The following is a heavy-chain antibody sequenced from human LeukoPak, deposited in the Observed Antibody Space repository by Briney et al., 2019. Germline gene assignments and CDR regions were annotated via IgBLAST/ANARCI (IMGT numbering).Heavy chain of an antibody. CDR3: AKDHVGIAMIVMVLDS. V-gene: IGHV3-74*01. CDR1: GFTFSSYG. CDR2: INSDGSST. Sequence: GGSLRLSCAASGFTFSSYGMHWVRQAPGKGLVWVSRINSDGSSTSYADSVKGRFTISRDNAKKTLYLEMNSLRVEDTAIYYCAKDHVGIAMIVMVLDSWGQGTLVTVSS. J-gene: IGHJ4*02. D-gene: IGHD3-22*01.